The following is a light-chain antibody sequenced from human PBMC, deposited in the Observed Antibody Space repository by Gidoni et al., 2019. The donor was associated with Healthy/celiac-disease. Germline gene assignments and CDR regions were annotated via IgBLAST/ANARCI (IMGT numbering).Light chain of an antibody. CDR1: QSVSSN. CDR2: GAS. CDR3: QQYNNWPPYT. V-gene: IGKV3-15*01. Sequence: IVMTQSPATLSVSPGERTTLSCRASQSVSSNFAWYQQKPGQAPRLLIYGASTRATGCPARCSGSGAGTEFTLTISSLQSEDFAVYYCQQYNNWPPYTFGQGTKLEIK. J-gene: IGKJ2*01.